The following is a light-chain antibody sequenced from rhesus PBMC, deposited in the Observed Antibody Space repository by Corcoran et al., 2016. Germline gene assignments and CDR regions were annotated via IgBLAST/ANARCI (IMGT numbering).Light chain of an antibody. Sequence: DIQMTQSPSSLSASVGDKVPIPCQASQRISSWLAWYQQNPGKAPKPLIYKASSLESGVPSRFSGSGSGTDVTLTSSSLQPEDFATYYCQQYNSAPFTFGPGTKLDIK. CDR1: QRISSW. J-gene: IGKJ3*01. CDR2: KAS. V-gene: IGKV1-16*01. CDR3: QQYNSAPFT.